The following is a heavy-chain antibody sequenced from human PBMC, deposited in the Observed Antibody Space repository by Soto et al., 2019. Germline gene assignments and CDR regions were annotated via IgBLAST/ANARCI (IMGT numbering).Heavy chain of an antibody. CDR2: ISVSGGST. CDR3: ARRSSGCYFDY. CDR1: GFTFSSYA. D-gene: IGHD6-19*01. Sequence: EVQLLESGGGLVQPGGSLRLSCAASGFTFSSYAMNWVRQAPGKGLGWVSVISVSGGSTYYADSVKGRFTISRGNSKDTLYLQMNSLRAEDTAVYYCARRSSGCYFDYCGQGTLVTVSS. V-gene: IGHV3-23*01. J-gene: IGHJ4*02.